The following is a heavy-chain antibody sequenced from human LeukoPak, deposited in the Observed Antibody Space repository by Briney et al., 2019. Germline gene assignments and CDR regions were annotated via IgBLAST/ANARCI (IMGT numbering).Heavy chain of an antibody. D-gene: IGHD1-26*01. J-gene: IGHJ6*03. CDR2: IYTSGST. Sequence: PSETLSLTCSVSGGSISSYYWSWIRQPAGKGLEWIGRIYTSGSTNYNPSLKSRVTMSVDTSKNQFSLKLSSVTAADTAVYYCARESEWERDYSYYYYMDVWGKGTTVTISS. CDR3: ARESEWERDYSYYYYMDV. V-gene: IGHV4-4*07. CDR1: GGSISSYY.